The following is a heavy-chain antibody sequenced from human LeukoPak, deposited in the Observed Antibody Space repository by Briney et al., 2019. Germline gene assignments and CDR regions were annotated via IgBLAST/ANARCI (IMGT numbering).Heavy chain of an antibody. CDR1: GYTFTSYG. D-gene: IGHD2-2*01. V-gene: IGHV1-18*01. CDR3: ARGLEGYCSRTNCPEAY. J-gene: IGHJ4*02. Sequence: ASVKVSCKASGYTFTSYGNSWVRQASGQGLEWMGWISAYRGEANYEQRLQGRASLTTDTSTTTAYMELRSLRSDDTAVYYCARGLEGYCSRTNCPEAYWGQGTLVTVS. CDR2: ISAYRGEA.